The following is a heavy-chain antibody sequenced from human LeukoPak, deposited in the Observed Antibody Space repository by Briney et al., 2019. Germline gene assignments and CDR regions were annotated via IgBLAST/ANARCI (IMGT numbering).Heavy chain of an antibody. Sequence: GGSLRLSCAASGFTFSSYSMNWVRQAPGKGLEWVSSISSVSSYIYYADSVKGRFTISRDNAKKSLYLQMNSLRAEDTAVYYCARDRDKYYYDSSGYYGQAFDIWGQGTMVTVSS. CDR3: ARDRDKYYYDSSGYYGQAFDI. V-gene: IGHV3-21*01. D-gene: IGHD3-22*01. J-gene: IGHJ3*02. CDR2: ISSVSSYI. CDR1: GFTFSSYS.